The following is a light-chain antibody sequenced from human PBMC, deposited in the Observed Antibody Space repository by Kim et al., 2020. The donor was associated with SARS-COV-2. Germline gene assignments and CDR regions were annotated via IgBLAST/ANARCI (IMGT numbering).Light chain of an antibody. CDR2: DEK. CDR1: SLRTHY. V-gene: IGLV3-19*01. J-gene: IGLJ2*01. CDR3: NSWDSSGNHLL. Sequence: ALGHTIRITSKGDSLRTHYADWYHQKPGQAPVLVIYDEKNRPSGVPDRCSGSSSGNTASSTITGAQAEEEADYYCNSWDSSGNHLLFGGGTQLTVL.